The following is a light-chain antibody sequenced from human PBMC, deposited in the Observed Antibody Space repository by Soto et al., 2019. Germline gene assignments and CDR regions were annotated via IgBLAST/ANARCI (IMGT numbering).Light chain of an antibody. CDR3: QQRSNWPWT. Sequence: EIVLTQSPATLSLSPGERATLSCRASQSVSTSLAWYQQKPGQAPRLLIYDASNRATSIPARFSGSGSGTDFRLTVSSLEPEDFALYYCQQRSNWPWTFGQGTKVEIK. V-gene: IGKV3-11*01. CDR1: QSVSTS. J-gene: IGKJ1*01. CDR2: DAS.